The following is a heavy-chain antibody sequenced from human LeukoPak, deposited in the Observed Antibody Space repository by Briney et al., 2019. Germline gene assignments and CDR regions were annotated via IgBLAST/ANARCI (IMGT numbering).Heavy chain of an antibody. CDR3: ALDSLSYGDYRSPNWFDP. J-gene: IGHJ5*02. V-gene: IGHV3-21*06. CDR2: IGWNSRYI. CDR1: GFTFSTYT. D-gene: IGHD4-17*01. Sequence: GGSLRLSCAASGFTFSTYTMNWVRQAPGKGLEWVSSIGWNSRYIFYAESVQERFTISRDNARNSLYLQMNSLTADDTAIYYCALDSLSYGDYRSPNWFDPWGQGTLVTVSS.